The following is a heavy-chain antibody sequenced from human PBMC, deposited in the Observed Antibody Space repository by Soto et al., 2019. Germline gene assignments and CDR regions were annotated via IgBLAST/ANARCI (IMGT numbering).Heavy chain of an antibody. CDR2: IYYSGST. D-gene: IGHD3-22*01. CDR1: GGSISSYY. J-gene: IGHJ4*02. Sequence: SETLSLTCTVSGGSISSYYWSWIRQPPGKGLEWIGYIYYSGSTNYNPSLKSRVTISVDTSKNQFSLKLSSVTAADTAVYYCARDTYYYDSSGYYPKGYYFDYWGQGTLVTVSS. V-gene: IGHV4-59*01. CDR3: ARDTYYYDSSGYYPKGYYFDY.